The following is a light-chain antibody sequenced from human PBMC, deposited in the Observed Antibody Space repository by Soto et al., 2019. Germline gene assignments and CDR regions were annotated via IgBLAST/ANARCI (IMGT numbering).Light chain of an antibody. V-gene: IGKV3-20*01. CDR1: QSFSSSY. CDR3: QQYGSSPT. CDR2: GAS. J-gene: IGKJ1*01. Sequence: EILLTQTSGTLSWSPGEGATLSCRASQSFSSSYLAWYQQKPGQAPRLLIYGASSRATGIPDRFSGSGSGTDFALNISRLEPEDFAVYSCQQYGSSPTFGQGTNVDSK.